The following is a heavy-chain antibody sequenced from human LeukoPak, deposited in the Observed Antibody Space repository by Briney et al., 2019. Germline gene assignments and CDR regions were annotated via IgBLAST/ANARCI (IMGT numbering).Heavy chain of an antibody. CDR2: IKSKVNNYAT. V-gene: IGHV3-73*01. Sequence: GGSLRLSCAASGFTFSGSAIHWVRQASGKGLEWVGRIKSKVNNYATAYAASVKGRFTISRDDSKNTAFLQMNSLKTEDTALYYCTRFEVGTAMAGGHWGQGTLVTVSS. D-gene: IGHD5-18*01. J-gene: IGHJ4*02. CDR1: GFTFSGSA. CDR3: TRFEVGTAMAGGH.